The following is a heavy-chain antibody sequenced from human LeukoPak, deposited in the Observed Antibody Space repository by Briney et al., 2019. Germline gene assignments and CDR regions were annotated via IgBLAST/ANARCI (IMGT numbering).Heavy chain of an antibody. CDR2: ISGSGGST. CDR1: GFTFSSYA. J-gene: IGHJ4*02. Sequence: GGSLRLSCAASGFTFSSYAMSWVRQAPGKGLEWVSAISGSGGSTYYADSVKGRFTISRDNSKNTLYLQMNSLRAEDTAVYYCARGAHGSNTYYDYVWGSSVFDYWGQGTLVTVSS. V-gene: IGHV3-23*01. D-gene: IGHD3-16*01. CDR3: ARGAHGSNTYYDYVWGSSVFDY.